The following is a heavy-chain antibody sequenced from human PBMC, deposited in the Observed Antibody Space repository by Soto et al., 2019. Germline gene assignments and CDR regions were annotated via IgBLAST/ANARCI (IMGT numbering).Heavy chain of an antibody. D-gene: IGHD6-19*01. J-gene: IGHJ6*02. V-gene: IGHV1-2*04. Sequence: ASVKVSCKAPGYTFTGYYMHWVRQAPGQGLECMGWINPNSGSTNYXXKFQGWVXXTRDRSITTAXVELSXLRSDETPVHYCAREAVAGYYGMDVWGQGTTVTVSS. CDR1: GYTFTGYY. CDR2: INPNSGST. CDR3: AREAVAGYYGMDV.